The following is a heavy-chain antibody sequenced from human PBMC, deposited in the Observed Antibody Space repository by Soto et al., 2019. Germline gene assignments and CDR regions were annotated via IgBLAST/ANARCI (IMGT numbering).Heavy chain of an antibody. Sequence: VQLVQSGAEVKKPGSSVKVSCKASGGTFSSYAISWVRQAPGQGLEWMGGIIPIFGTANYAQKFQGRVTITADEATSTAYMELSSLRSEDTAVYYCASGGPNDIVVVGKPYYYYGMDVWGQGTTVTVSS. V-gene: IGHV1-69*12. CDR2: IIPIFGTA. CDR3: ASGGPNDIVVVGKPYYYYGMDV. J-gene: IGHJ6*02. D-gene: IGHD2-15*01. CDR1: GGTFSSYA.